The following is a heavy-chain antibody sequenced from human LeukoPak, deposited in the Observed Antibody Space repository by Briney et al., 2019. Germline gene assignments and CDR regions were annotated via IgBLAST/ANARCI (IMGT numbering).Heavy chain of an antibody. V-gene: IGHV1-2*02. D-gene: IGHD5-12*01. CDR3: ARVHRAGGWTLALDP. J-gene: IGHJ5*02. Sequence: ASVKVSCKASGYTFTGYFMHWVRQAPGQGLEWMGWIDPDSGGTNYAQVFQGRVTVTRGKSISTAYMELSSLRSDDTAVYYCARVHRAGGWTLALDPWGQGTLVTVSS. CDR1: GYTFTGYF. CDR2: IDPDSGGT.